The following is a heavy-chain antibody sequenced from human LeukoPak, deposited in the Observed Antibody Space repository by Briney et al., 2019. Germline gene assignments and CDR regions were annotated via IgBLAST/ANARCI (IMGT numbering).Heavy chain of an antibody. V-gene: IGHV4-38-2*02. CDR2: IYRRGST. D-gene: IGHD3-22*01. J-gene: IGHJ4*02. CDR3: ARDVRNYYDSSGYYLFDY. Sequence: SETLSLTCTVSGYSISSGYYWGWIRQSPGKGLEWIGNIYRRGSTHYNPSLKSRVTISMDTSKNQFSLKLSSVTAADRAVYYCARDVRNYYDSSGYYLFDYWGQGTLVTVSS. CDR1: GYSISSGYY.